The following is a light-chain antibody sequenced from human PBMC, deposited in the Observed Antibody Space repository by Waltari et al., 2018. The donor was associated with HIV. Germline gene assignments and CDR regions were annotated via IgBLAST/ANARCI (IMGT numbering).Light chain of an antibody. Sequence: QSALTQPASVSGSPGQTVTISCTATSSYVGNYNYVSWYQQFPGKAPKLLIFEVSHRPSGVSDRCSGSKSGNTASLTISGLQAEDGADYYCSSYTNNNRVVFGGGTKLTV. J-gene: IGLJ3*02. CDR1: SSYVGNYNY. V-gene: IGLV2-14*01. CDR2: EVS. CDR3: SSYTNNNRVV.